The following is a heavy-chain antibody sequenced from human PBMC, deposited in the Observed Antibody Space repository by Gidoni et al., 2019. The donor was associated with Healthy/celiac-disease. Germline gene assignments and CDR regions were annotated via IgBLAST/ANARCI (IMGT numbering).Heavy chain of an antibody. D-gene: IGHD1-26*01. Sequence: QVQLVQSGAEVKKPGSSVQVSCKASGGTFSSYAISWVRQAPGQGLEWMGGIIPIFGTANYAQKFQGRVTITADKSTSTAYMELSSLRSEDTAVYYCARGLGATNYYYYGMDVWGQGTTVTVSS. J-gene: IGHJ6*02. V-gene: IGHV1-69*06. CDR1: GGTFSSYA. CDR3: ARGLGATNYYYYGMDV. CDR2: IIPIFGTA.